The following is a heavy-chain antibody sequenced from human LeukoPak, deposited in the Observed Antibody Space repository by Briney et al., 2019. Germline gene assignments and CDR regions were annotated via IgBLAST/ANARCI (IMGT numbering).Heavy chain of an antibody. V-gene: IGHV4-39*07. D-gene: IGHD1-26*01. J-gene: IGHJ3*02. CDR2: IYYSGST. Sequence: SETLSLTCTVSGGSISSSSYYWGWIRQPPGKGLEWIGSIYYSGSTYYNPSLKSRVTISVDTSKNQFSLKLSSVTAADTAVYYCARGATHAFDIWGQGTKVTVSS. CDR1: GGSISSSSYY. CDR3: ARGATHAFDI.